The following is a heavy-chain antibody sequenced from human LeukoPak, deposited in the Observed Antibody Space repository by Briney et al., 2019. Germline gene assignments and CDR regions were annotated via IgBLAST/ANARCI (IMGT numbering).Heavy chain of an antibody. CDR3: ARPFIVGDAFDI. J-gene: IGHJ3*02. V-gene: IGHV4-39*01. Sequence: SETLSLTCTVSGGSISSSSYYWGWIRQPPGKGLEWTGSIYYSGSTYYNPSLKSRVTISVDTSKNQFSLKLSSVTAADTAVYYCARPFIVGDAFDIWGQGTMVTVSS. CDR2: IYYSGST. D-gene: IGHD2-15*01. CDR1: GGSISSSSYY.